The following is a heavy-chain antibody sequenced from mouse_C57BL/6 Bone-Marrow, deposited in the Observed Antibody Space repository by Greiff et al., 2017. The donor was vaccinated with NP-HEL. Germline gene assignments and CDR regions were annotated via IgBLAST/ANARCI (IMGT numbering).Heavy chain of an antibody. D-gene: IGHD4-1*02. CDR2: ISSGGSYT. J-gene: IGHJ3*01. CDR3: ASSQLGRFAY. V-gene: IGHV5-6*01. CDR1: GFTFSSYG. Sequence: EVKLMESGGDLVKPGGSLKLSCAASGFTFSSYGMSWVRQTPDKRLEWVATISSGGSYTYYPDSVKGRFTISRDNAKNTLYLQMSGLKAEDTAMYYCASSQLGRFAYWGQGTRVTVSA.